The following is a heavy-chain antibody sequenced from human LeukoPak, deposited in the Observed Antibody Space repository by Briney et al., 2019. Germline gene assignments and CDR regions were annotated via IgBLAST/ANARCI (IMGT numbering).Heavy chain of an antibody. Sequence: GSLRLSCAASGFTFSSYSMNWVRQAPGKGLEWVSSISSSSSYIYYADSVKGRFTISRDNAKNSLYLRMNSLRAEDTAVCYCARDTGRNFDYWGQGTLVTVSS. CDR2: ISSSSSYI. J-gene: IGHJ4*02. D-gene: IGHD1-14*01. CDR1: GFTFSSYS. V-gene: IGHV3-21*01. CDR3: ARDTGRNFDY.